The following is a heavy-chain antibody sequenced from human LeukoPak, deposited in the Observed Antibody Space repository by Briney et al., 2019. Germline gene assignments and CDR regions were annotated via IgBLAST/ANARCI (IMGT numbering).Heavy chain of an antibody. CDR3: ARHGMDIAGAGLDYFDY. CDR2: IYYSGST. V-gene: IGHV4-59*08. J-gene: IGHJ4*02. Sequence: KPSETLSLTCTVSGGSISRYYWSWIRQPPGKGLGLIGYIYYSGSTNYNPSLKSRVTISVDTSKNQFSLKLSSVTAADTAVYYCARHGMDIAGAGLDYFDYWGQGTLVTVSS. CDR1: GGSISRYY. D-gene: IGHD1-26*01.